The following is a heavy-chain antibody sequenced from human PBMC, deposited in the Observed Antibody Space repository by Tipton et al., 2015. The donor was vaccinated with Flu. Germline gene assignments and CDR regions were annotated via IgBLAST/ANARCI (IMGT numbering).Heavy chain of an antibody. J-gene: IGHJ3*02. CDR2: ISSSSSTI. CDR3: ATSQIWDRDAFDI. Sequence: SLRLSCAASGFTFSSYSMNWVRQAPGKGLEWVSYISSSSSTIYYANSVKGRFTISRDNAKNSLYLQMNSLRAEDTAVYYCATSQIWDRDAFDIWGQGTMVTVSS. CDR1: GFTFSSYS. D-gene: IGHD1-26*01. V-gene: IGHV3-48*01.